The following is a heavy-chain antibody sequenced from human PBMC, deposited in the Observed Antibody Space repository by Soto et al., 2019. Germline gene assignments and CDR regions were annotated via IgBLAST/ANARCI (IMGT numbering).Heavy chain of an antibody. CDR3: AMDLNGAAGWGD. D-gene: IGHD6-13*01. Sequence: QVQLVQSGAEVRKPGASVKVSCKSSGYTFINHGIFWVRQAPGQGLEWMAWIYPYNGNTNYAQKFLGRVTLTTDTSTSTAYMDLRSLTSDDTAIYYCAMDLNGAAGWGDWGQGTLVTVSA. V-gene: IGHV1-18*01. CDR1: GYTFINHG. J-gene: IGHJ4*02. CDR2: IYPYNGNT.